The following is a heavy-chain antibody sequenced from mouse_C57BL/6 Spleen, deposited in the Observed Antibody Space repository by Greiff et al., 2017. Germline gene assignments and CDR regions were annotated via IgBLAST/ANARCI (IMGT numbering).Heavy chain of an antibody. CDR2: IYPGDGDT. CDR3: ARCGPYYFDY. V-gene: IGHV1-82*01. CDR1: GYAFSSSW. Sequence: QVQLQQSGPELVKPGASVQISCKASGYAFSSSWLNWVKQRPGKGLEWIGRIYPGDGDTNYNGKFKGKATLTADKSSSTAYMQLSSLTSEDSAVYFCARCGPYYFDYWGQGTTLTVSS. J-gene: IGHJ2*01.